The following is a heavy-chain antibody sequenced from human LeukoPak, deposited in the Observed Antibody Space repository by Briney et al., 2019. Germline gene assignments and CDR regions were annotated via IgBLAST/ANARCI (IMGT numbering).Heavy chain of an antibody. V-gene: IGHV3-21*01. D-gene: IGHD2-21*02. J-gene: IGHJ4*02. CDR3: ARDSEAYCGGDCYFYFDY. CDR1: GFSFSSFG. Sequence: GRSLRLSSAVPGFSFSSFGMIWVRQAPGKGLEWLASISGSGDFIYYADSVKGRFTISKDNTKNSVHLQLTSLRAEDTAVYYCARDSEAYCGGDCYFYFDYWGQGARVTVSS. CDR2: ISGSGDFI.